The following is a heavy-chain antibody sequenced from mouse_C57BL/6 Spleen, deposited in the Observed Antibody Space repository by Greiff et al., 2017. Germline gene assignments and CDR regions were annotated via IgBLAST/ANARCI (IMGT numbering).Heavy chain of an antibody. Sequence: QVQLKQSGPELVKPGASVKISCKASGYAFSSSWMNWVKQRPGKGLEWIGRIYPGDGDTNYNGKFKGKATLTADKSSSTAYMQLSSLTSEDSAVYFCARREYGKSAMDYWGQGTSVTVSS. CDR1: GYAFSSSW. V-gene: IGHV1-82*01. CDR3: ARREYGKSAMDY. CDR2: IYPGDGDT. J-gene: IGHJ4*01. D-gene: IGHD2-1*01.